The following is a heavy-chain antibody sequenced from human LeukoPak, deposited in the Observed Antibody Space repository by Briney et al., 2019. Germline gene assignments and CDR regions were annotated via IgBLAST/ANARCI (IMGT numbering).Heavy chain of an antibody. V-gene: IGHV3-9*01. D-gene: IGHD2-8*01. CDR1: GFTFDDYA. Sequence: GGSLRLSCAATGFTFDDYAMHWVRQAPGKGLEWVSGISWNSGSIGYADSVKGRFTISRDNAKNSLYLQMNSLRAEDTALYYCAKGYCTNGVCHGNYWGQGTLVTVSS. CDR2: ISWNSGSI. J-gene: IGHJ4*02. CDR3: AKGYCTNGVCHGNY.